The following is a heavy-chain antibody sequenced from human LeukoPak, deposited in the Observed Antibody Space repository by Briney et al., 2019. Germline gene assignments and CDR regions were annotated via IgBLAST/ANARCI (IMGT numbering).Heavy chain of an antibody. V-gene: IGHV1-2*02. CDR1: GYTFTGYY. J-gene: IGHJ4*02. CDR2: INPDSGGT. CDR3: ARDGAVAGTAYPEY. D-gene: IGHD6-19*01. Sequence: ASVKVSCKASGYTFTGYYMHWVRQAPGQGLEWMGWINPDSGGTNYAQKFQGRVTMTRDTSISTAYMELSRLTSDDAAVYYCARDGAVAGTAYPEYWGQGTLVTVSS.